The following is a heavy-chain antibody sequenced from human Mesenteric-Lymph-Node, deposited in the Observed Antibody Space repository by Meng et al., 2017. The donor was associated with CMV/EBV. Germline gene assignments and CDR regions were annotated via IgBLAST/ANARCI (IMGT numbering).Heavy chain of an antibody. D-gene: IGHD3-10*01. CDR1: GYTFTSYG. V-gene: IGHV1-18*01. CDR3: AARRVTYYYYGMDV. J-gene: IGHJ6*02. CDR2: ISAYNGNT. Sequence: ASVKVSCKASGYTFTSYGISWVRQAPGQGLEWMGWISAYNGNTNYAQKLQGRVTMTTDTSTSTAYMELRSLRSEDTAVYYCAARRVTYYYYGMDVWGQGTTVTVSS.